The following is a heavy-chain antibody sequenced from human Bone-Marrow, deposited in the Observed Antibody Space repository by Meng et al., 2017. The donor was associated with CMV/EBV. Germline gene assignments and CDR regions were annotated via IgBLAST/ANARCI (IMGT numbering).Heavy chain of an antibody. D-gene: IGHD3-3*01. J-gene: IGHJ3*02. CDR2: INPKSGGT. Sequence: ASVKVSCKASGYTFAAYYIHWVRQAPGQGLEWMGWINPKSGGTNYAQKFQGRVTMTRDTSISTAYMELSRLRSDDTAVYYCARDHLKWFLSLGPFDAFDIWGQGTMVTVSS. CDR3: ARDHLKWFLSLGPFDAFDI. CDR1: GYTFAAYY. V-gene: IGHV1-2*02.